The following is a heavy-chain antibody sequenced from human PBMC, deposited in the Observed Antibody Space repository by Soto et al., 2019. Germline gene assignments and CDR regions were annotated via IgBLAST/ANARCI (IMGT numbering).Heavy chain of an antibody. J-gene: IGHJ6*02. D-gene: IGHD6-19*01. CDR1: GGSVSSGSYY. CDR3: ARERTGYSSGWVDYYYGMDV. Sequence: SETLSLTCTVSGGSVSSGSYYWSWIRQPPGKGLEWIGYIYYSGSTNYNPSLKSRVTISVDTSKNQFSLKLSSVTAADTAVYYCARERTGYSSGWVDYYYGMDVWGQGTTVTVSS. V-gene: IGHV4-61*01. CDR2: IYYSGST.